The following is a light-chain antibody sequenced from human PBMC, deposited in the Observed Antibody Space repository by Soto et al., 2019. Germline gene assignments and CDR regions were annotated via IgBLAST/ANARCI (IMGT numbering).Light chain of an antibody. CDR2: DAS. CDR1: QSVSSY. V-gene: IGKV3-11*01. Sequence: ELVLTQSPATLSLSPGERVTLSCRASQSVSSYLAWYQQNPGQAPRLLIYDASNRATGIPARFSGSGSGTDFTLTISSLEPEDFAVYYCQQRSNWPPSITFGQGTRLEIK. CDR3: QQRSNWPPSIT. J-gene: IGKJ5*01.